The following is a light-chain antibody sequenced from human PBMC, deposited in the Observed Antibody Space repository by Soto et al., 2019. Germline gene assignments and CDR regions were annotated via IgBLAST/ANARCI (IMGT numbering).Light chain of an antibody. CDR1: QSMSTW. J-gene: IGKJ1*01. CDR3: QQYHSYST. CDR2: DAS. V-gene: IGKV1-5*01. Sequence: DIQMTQSPSTLSASVGDRVTITCRASQSMSTWLAWYQQKPGKAPKLLIYDASSLESGVPSRFSGSGSGTAFTLTISSLQPDDFATYYCQQYHSYSTFGQGTKVEIK.